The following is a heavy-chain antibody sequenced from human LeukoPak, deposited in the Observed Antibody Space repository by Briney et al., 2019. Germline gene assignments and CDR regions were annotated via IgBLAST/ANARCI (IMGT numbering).Heavy chain of an antibody. D-gene: IGHD3-10*01. J-gene: IGHJ4*02. Sequence: GGSLRLSCAASGFTFSSYEMNWVRQAPGKGLEWASYISSSGSTIYYADSVKGRFTISRDNAKNSLYLQMNSLRAEDTAVYYCARGNMVRGVIHDYWGQGTLVTVSS. CDR3: ARGNMVRGVIHDY. CDR2: ISSSGSTI. CDR1: GFTFSSYE. V-gene: IGHV3-48*03.